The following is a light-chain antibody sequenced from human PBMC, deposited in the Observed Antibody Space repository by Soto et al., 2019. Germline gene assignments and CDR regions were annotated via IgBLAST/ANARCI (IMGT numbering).Light chain of an antibody. V-gene: IGKV3-15*01. CDR1: QSVTTN. Sequence: EIVLTQSPATLSVSTGERATLSCRASQSVTTNLAWYQQKPGQVPRLLISGASTRATDIPDRFSGSGSGTEFTLTISSLQSEDLAVYYCQQFDSWPITFGQGTRLEIK. CDR2: GAS. J-gene: IGKJ5*01. CDR3: QQFDSWPIT.